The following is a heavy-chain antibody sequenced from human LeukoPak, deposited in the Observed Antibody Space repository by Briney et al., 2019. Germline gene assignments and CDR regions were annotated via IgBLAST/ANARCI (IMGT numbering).Heavy chain of an antibody. CDR2: IASGGST. CDR1: GFTVSSDY. J-gene: IGHJ4*02. CDR3: GRVGDGYNDNY. V-gene: IGHV3-66*01. D-gene: IGHD5-12*01. Sequence: GGSLRLSCAASGFTVSSDYMGWVRQAPEKGLEWVSLIASGGSTYYADSLKGRFTISRDNSKNTLYLQMNSLRAEDTAVYYCGRVGDGYNDNYWGQGTLVTVSS.